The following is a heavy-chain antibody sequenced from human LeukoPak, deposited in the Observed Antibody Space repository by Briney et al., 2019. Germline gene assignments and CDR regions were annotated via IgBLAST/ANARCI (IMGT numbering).Heavy chain of an antibody. Sequence: ASVKVSCKASGYTFTGHYMHWMRQAPGKGLEWMGGFDPEDGETIYAQKFQGRVTMTEDTSTDTAYMELSSLRSEDTAVYYCATDGLWFGELGFDPWGQGTLVTVSS. CDR3: ATDGLWFGELGFDP. D-gene: IGHD3-10*01. J-gene: IGHJ5*02. V-gene: IGHV1-24*01. CDR1: GYTFTGHY. CDR2: FDPEDGET.